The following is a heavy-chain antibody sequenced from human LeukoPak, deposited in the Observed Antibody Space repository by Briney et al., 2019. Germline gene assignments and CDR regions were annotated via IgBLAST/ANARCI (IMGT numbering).Heavy chain of an antibody. J-gene: IGHJ4*02. Sequence: ASVKVSCKASGYTFTGYYMHWVRQAPGQRLEWMGWIYPNSGGTNYAQKFLGRVTMTRDTSISTAYMELSRLRSDDTAVYYCARTLRDDYNYIFDYWGQGTLVTVSS. CDR3: ARTLRDDYNYIFDY. CDR1: GYTFTGYY. D-gene: IGHD5-24*01. CDR2: IYPNSGGT. V-gene: IGHV1-2*02.